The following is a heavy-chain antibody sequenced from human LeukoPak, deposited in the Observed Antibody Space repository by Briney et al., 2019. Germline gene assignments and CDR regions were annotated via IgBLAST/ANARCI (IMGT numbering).Heavy chain of an antibody. Sequence: GGSLRLSCVASGFIVSSNYMTWVRQAPGKGLEWVAVISYDGSNKYYADSVKGRFTISRDNSKNTLYLQMNSLRAEDTAVYYCARDLNSIPAAESDYWGQGTLVTVSS. CDR1: GFIVSSNY. V-gene: IGHV3-30*19. J-gene: IGHJ4*02. CDR3: ARDLNSIPAAESDY. D-gene: IGHD6-13*01. CDR2: ISYDGSNK.